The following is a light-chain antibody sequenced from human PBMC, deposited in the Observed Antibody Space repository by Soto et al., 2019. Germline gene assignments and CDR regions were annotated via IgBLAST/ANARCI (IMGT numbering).Light chain of an antibody. J-gene: IGKJ2*01. CDR3: QQRGNWPYT. CDR2: DAS. Sequence: EIVLTQSPATLSLSPGERATLSCRASQSVSSYLAWYQQKPGQAPSLLISDASNRATGIPARFSGSGSGTDFTLTISSLETEDFAVYYCQQRGNWPYTFGQGTKLEIK. CDR1: QSVSSY. V-gene: IGKV3-11*01.